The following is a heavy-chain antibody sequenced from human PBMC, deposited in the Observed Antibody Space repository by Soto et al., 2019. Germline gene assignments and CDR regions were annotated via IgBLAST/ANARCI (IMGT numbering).Heavy chain of an antibody. CDR3: ANPLDTAMAT. Sequence: GGSLRLSCAASGFTFSSYGMHCVRQAPGKGLEWVAVISYDGSNKYYADSVKGRFTISRDNSKNTLYLQMNSLRAEDTAVYYCANPLDTAMATWGQGTLVTVSS. J-gene: IGHJ5*02. CDR1: GFTFSSYG. CDR2: ISYDGSNK. D-gene: IGHD5-18*01. V-gene: IGHV3-30*18.